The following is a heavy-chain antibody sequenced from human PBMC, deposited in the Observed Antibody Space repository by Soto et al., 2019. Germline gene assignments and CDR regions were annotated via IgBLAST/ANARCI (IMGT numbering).Heavy chain of an antibody. CDR2: INPSGGST. Sequence: QVQLVQSGAEVKKPGASVKVSCKASGYTFTSYYMHWVRQAPGQGLEWMGIINPSGGSTSYAQKFQGRVTMTRDTSTSTVYMELSSLRSEDTAGYYCGSYAINGETEYWGQGTLVTVSS. J-gene: IGHJ4*02. CDR3: GSYAINGETEY. V-gene: IGHV1-46*01. CDR1: GYTFTSYY. D-gene: IGHD2-21*01.